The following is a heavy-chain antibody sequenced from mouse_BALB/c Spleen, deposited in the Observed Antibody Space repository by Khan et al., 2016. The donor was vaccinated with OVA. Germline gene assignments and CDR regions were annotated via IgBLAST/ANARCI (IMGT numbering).Heavy chain of an antibody. CDR3: ARALPYYRYDGDAMDY. Sequence: QVQLKESGPGLVAPSQSLSITCTVSGFSLTSYGVHWVRQPPGKGLEWVGVIWAGGSTNYKSALMSRLSISKDNSKSQVFLKMNSLQPDDTAMYYCARALPYYRYDGDAMDYWGQGISVTVSS. V-gene: IGHV2-9*02. CDR1: GFSLTSYG. CDR2: IWAGGST. J-gene: IGHJ4*01. D-gene: IGHD2-14*01.